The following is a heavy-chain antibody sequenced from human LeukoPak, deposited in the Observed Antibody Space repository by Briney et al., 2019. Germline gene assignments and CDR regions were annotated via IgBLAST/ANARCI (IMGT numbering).Heavy chain of an antibody. V-gene: IGHV4-39*07. CDR3: AGNYYGSGSYYSEDRY. J-gene: IGHJ4*02. D-gene: IGHD3-10*01. CDR1: GVYISSSDDY. CDR2: IYYSGST. Sequence: ASETLSLTCTVSGVYISSSDDYWAWLRQPPGKGLEWIGSIYYSGSTYYNPSLKSRVTISVDTSKNQFSLKLSSVTAADTAVYYCAGNYYGSGSYYSEDRYWGQGTLVTVSS.